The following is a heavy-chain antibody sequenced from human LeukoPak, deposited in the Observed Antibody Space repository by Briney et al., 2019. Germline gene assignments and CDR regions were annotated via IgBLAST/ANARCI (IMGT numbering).Heavy chain of an antibody. D-gene: IGHD3-10*01. J-gene: IGHJ4*02. CDR3: AKGDAYSSGSYFEY. CDR2: VSGRGDST. Sequence: GGSLRLSCAASGFTFNSYAMSWVGQAPGKGVEGVSGVSGRGDSTYYADSVKGGVTISRENSKNTLYLQMNSLRADDTAVYYCAKGDAYSSGSYFEYWGQGALVTVSS. CDR1: GFTFNSYA. V-gene: IGHV3-23*01.